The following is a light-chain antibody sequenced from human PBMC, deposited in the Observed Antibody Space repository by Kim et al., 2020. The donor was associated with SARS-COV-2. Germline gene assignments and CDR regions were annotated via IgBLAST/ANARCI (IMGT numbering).Light chain of an antibody. CDR3: EQFNSYAYT. Sequence: ASVGDRVTITSLASQDISSALAWYQRKPGKPPKLLSCTASRLESGIPSRFSGGGSGTDFPLTISSLQPEDFATYYCEQFNSYAYTFGQGTKLEIK. J-gene: IGKJ2*01. CDR2: TAS. V-gene: IGKV1-13*02. CDR1: QDISSA.